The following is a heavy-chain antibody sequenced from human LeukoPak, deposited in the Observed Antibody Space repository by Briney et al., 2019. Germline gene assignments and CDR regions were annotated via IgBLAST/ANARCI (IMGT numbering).Heavy chain of an antibody. J-gene: IGHJ4*02. V-gene: IGHV1-8*01. Sequence: ASVRVSCKASGYTFTSYDINWVRQATGQGLEWMGWMNPNSGNTGYAQKFQGRVTMTRNTSISTAYMELSSLRSEDTAVYYCVREEWKAVAGRGDHWGQGTLVTVSS. CDR3: VREEWKAVAGRGDH. CDR1: GYTFTSYD. CDR2: MNPNSGNT. D-gene: IGHD6-19*01.